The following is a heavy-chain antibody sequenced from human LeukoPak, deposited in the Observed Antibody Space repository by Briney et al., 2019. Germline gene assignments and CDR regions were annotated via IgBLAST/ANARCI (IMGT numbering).Heavy chain of an antibody. CDR1: GFTVSSNC. J-gene: IGHJ3*02. V-gene: IGHV3-53*01. CDR2: IYSGGST. Sequence: GGSLRLSCAASGFTVSSNCMSWVRQAPGKGLEWVSVIYSGGSTYYADSVKGRFTISRDNSKNTLYLQMNSLRAEDTAVYYCASISSGYYYVGSLAFDIWGQGTMVTVSS. D-gene: IGHD3-22*01. CDR3: ASISSGYYYVGSLAFDI.